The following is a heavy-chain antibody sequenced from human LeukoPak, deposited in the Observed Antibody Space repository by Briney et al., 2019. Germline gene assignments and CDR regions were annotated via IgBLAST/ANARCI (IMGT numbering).Heavy chain of an antibody. D-gene: IGHD1-14*01. CDR2: INPNSGGT. Sequence: ASVKVSCKASGYTFTRYYMHWVRQAPGQGLEWMGWINPNSGGTNYAQKFQGRVTMTRDTSISTAYMELSRLRSDDTAVYYCAREAKPYYYYYGMDVWGQGTTVTVSS. CDR1: GYTFTRYY. V-gene: IGHV1-2*02. J-gene: IGHJ6*02. CDR3: AREAKPYYYYYGMDV.